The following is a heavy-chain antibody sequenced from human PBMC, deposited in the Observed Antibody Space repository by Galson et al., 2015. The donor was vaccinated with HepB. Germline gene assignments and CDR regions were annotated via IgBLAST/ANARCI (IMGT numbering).Heavy chain of an antibody. Sequence: SVKVSCKAFGYTFTGYYMHWVRQAPGQGLEWMGWINPNSGGTNYAQKFQGWVTMTRDTSISTAYMELSRLRSDDTAVYYCARDRTSSYIAVADVQYYFDYWGQGTLVTVSS. CDR1: GYTFTGYY. J-gene: IGHJ4*02. CDR2: INPNSGGT. V-gene: IGHV1-2*04. CDR3: ARDRTSSYIAVADVQYYFDY. D-gene: IGHD6-19*01.